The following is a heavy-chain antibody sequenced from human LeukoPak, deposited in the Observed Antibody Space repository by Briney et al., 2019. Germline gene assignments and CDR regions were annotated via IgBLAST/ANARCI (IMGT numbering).Heavy chain of an antibody. J-gene: IGHJ5*02. Sequence: PSETLSLTCAVYGGSFSGYYWSWIRQPPGKGLEWIGEINHSGSTNYNPSLKSRVTTSVDTSKNQFSQKLSSVTAADTAVYYCAREWDIVVVPAAISPFDPWGQGTLVTVSS. D-gene: IGHD2-2*01. CDR3: AREWDIVVVPAAISPFDP. CDR1: GGSFSGYY. V-gene: IGHV4-34*01. CDR2: INHSGST.